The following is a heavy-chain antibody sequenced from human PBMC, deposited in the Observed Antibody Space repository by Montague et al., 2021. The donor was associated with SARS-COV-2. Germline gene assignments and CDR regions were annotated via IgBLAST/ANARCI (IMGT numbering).Heavy chain of an antibody. D-gene: IGHD5-24*01. CDR2: ISRNGGDT. CDR3: AKDREVANGGLYYFDY. CDR1: GFTFSNYG. V-gene: IGHV3-23*01. Sequence: SLRLSCAASGFTFSNYGMIWVRQAPGKGLEWVSGISRNGGDTYYADSVKGRFTISRDNSKNTMYLQMSSLRAGDTAVYYCAKDREVANGGLYYFDYWGQGTLVTVSS. J-gene: IGHJ4*02.